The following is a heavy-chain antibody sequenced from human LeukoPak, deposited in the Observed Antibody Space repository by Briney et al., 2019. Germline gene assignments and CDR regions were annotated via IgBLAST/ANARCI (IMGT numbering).Heavy chain of an antibody. CDR3: ARYSSSWYRAYFDY. CDR2: ISGSGGST. CDR1: GFTFSSYE. Sequence: GGSLRLSCAASGFTFSSYEMNWVRQAPGKGLEWVSAISGSGGSTYYADSVKGRFTISRDNSKNTLYLQMNSLRAEDTAVYYCARYSSSWYRAYFDYWGQGTLVTVSS. D-gene: IGHD6-13*01. V-gene: IGHV3-23*01. J-gene: IGHJ4*02.